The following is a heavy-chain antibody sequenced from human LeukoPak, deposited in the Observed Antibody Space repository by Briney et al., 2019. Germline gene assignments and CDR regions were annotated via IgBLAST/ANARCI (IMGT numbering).Heavy chain of an antibody. D-gene: IGHD1-1*01. J-gene: IGHJ4*02. V-gene: IGHV1-69*04. CDR2: IIPILGIA. CDR1: GGTFSSYA. CDR3: ARARDNWNDFDY. Sequence: ASVKDSCKASGGTFSSYAISWVRQAPGQGLGWMGRIIPILGIANYAQKFQGRVTITADKSPSTAYMELSSLRSEDTAVYYCARARDNWNDFDYWGQGTLVTVSS.